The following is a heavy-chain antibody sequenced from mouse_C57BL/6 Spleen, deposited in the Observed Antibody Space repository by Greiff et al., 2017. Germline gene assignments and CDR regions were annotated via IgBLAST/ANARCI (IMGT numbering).Heavy chain of an antibody. Sequence: QVQLQQSGAELARPGASVKLSCKASGYTFTSYGISWVKQRTGQGLEWIGEIYPRSGNTYYNEKFQGKATLTADKSSSTAYMELRSLTSEDSAVYFCARSDYYGSSLPFDYWGQGTLVTVSA. V-gene: IGHV1-81*01. D-gene: IGHD1-1*01. J-gene: IGHJ3*01. CDR3: ARSDYYGSSLPFDY. CDR2: IYPRSGNT. CDR1: GYTFTSYG.